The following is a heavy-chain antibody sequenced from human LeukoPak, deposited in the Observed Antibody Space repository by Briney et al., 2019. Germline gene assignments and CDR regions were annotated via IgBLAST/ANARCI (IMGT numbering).Heavy chain of an antibody. CDR3: ARERSPEDYMDV. CDR1: GYTFTGYY. CDR2: INPNSGGT. Sequence: GASVKVSCKASGYTFTGYYMHWVRQAPGQGLEWMGWINPNSGGTNYAQRFQGRVTMTRDTSINTVYMELRRLRSDDTAVYYCARERSPEDYMDVWGKGTTVTVSS. V-gene: IGHV1-2*02. J-gene: IGHJ6*03.